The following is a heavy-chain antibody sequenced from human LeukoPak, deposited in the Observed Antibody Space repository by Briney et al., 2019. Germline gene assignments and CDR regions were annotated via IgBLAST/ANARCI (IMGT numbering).Heavy chain of an antibody. CDR3: ARFSDSSGYGRPFDI. CDR2: INPNSGGT. CDR1: GYTFTGYY. J-gene: IGHJ3*02. D-gene: IGHD3-22*01. Sequence: GASVKVSCKASGYTFTGYYMHWVRQAPGQGLEWMGWINPNSGGTNYAQKFQGRVTMTRDTSISTAYMELSSLRSEDTAVYYCARFSDSSGYGRPFDIWGQGTMVTVSS. V-gene: IGHV1-2*02.